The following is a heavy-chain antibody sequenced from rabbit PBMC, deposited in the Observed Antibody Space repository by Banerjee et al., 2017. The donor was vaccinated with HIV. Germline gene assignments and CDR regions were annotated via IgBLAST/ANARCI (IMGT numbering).Heavy chain of an antibody. CDR2: IYSGTAT. CDR3: ARRFAGYAGYGSSDL. Sequence: QSLEESGGDLVKPGASLTLTCTASGFSFSSGYDMCWVRQAPGKGLEWIGCIYSGTATWYASWAKGRFTISKTSSTTVTLQMTSLTASDTATYFCARRFAGYAGYGSSDLWGQGTLVTVS. J-gene: IGHJ4*01. D-gene: IGHD7-1*01. V-gene: IGHV1S40*01. CDR1: GFSFSSGYD.